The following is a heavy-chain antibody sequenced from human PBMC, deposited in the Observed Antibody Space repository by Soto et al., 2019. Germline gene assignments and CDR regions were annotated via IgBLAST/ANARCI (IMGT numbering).Heavy chain of an antibody. CDR2: IIWNSNTI. CDR1: GFTFDNYA. V-gene: IGHV3-9*01. CDR3: AKDTGPN. Sequence: PLRLSCASSGFTFDNYAMHWVRQAPGKGLEWVSGIIWNSNTIAYADSVKGRFTISRDNAKNSLYLQMNSLRAEDTAFYYCAKDTGPNWGQGTLVTVSS. J-gene: IGHJ4*02.